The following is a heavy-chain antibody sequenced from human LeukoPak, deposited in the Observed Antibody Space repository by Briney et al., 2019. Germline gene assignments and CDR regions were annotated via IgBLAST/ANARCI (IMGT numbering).Heavy chain of an antibody. Sequence: AGGSLRLSCAASGFTFSSYWMSWVRQAPGKGLEWVANIKQDGSEKYYVDSVKGRFTISRDNAKNSLYLQMNSLRAEDTAVYYCAKEGYSRGYYSYYYMDVWGKGTTVTVSS. J-gene: IGHJ6*03. D-gene: IGHD6-13*01. CDR3: AKEGYSRGYYSYYYMDV. V-gene: IGHV3-7*01. CDR2: IKQDGSEK. CDR1: GFTFSSYW.